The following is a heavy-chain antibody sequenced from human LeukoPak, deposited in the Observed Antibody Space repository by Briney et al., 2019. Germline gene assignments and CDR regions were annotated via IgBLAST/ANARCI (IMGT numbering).Heavy chain of an antibody. J-gene: IGHJ4*02. Sequence: ASVKVSCKVSGYTLTELSMHWVRQAPGKGLEWMGSFDPEDGDTVYAQKFQGRVTMTEDTSTDTAYMDLSSLRSEDTAVYYCATHCTNGVCYKAFDYWGQGTLVTVSS. V-gene: IGHV1-24*01. CDR3: ATHCTNGVCYKAFDY. CDR1: GYTLTELS. CDR2: FDPEDGDT. D-gene: IGHD2-8*01.